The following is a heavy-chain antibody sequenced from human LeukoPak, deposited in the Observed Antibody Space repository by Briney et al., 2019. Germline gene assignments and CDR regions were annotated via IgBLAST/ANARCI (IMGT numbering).Heavy chain of an antibody. Sequence: PSETLSLTCTVSGGSISSYYWSWIRQPPGKGLEWIGYIYYSGSTNYNPSLKSRVTISVDTSKNQFSLTVSSVTAADTAVYYCARLTWITDYWGQGTLVTVSS. CDR2: IYYSGST. D-gene: IGHD5-12*01. V-gene: IGHV4-59*08. CDR3: ARLTWITDY. CDR1: GGSISSYY. J-gene: IGHJ4*02.